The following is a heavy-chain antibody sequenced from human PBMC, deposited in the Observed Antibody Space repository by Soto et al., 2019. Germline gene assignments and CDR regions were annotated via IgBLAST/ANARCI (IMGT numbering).Heavy chain of an antibody. D-gene: IGHD3-10*01. CDR1: GGSMSRYS. J-gene: IGHJ3*02. CDR3: AREGTMVRGVTDI. CDR2: IYYSGST. Sequence: PATRSLTCPVSGGSMSRYSWSWIRQPPGKGLEWIAYIYYSGSTTYNPSLKSRVTISVDTSKNQFSLKLSSVTAADTAVYYCAREGTMVRGVTDICGQGTMVPVSS. V-gene: IGHV4-59*01.